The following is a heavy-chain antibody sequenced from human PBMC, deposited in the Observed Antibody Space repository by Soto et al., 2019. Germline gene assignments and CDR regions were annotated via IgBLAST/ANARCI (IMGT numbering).Heavy chain of an antibody. V-gene: IGHV3-30*18. Sequence: WGSLRLSCATAGFSFSDYCIHWVRQAPGKGLEWVALISRYETKKYFEDSVKGRFTISRDNSKNTVYLQLNSLRPEDTAVYYCAKDWVGGSNRYQLDKWGQGTLVTVSS. CDR1: GFSFSDYC. CDR2: ISRYETKK. D-gene: IGHD1-26*01. J-gene: IGHJ4*02. CDR3: AKDWVGGSNRYQLDK.